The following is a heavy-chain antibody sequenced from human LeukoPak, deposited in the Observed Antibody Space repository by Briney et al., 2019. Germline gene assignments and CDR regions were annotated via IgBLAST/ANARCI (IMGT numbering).Heavy chain of an antibody. Sequence: GGSLRLSCAVSGLTFSIYGMHWVRQAPGKGLEWVTFIRDDGSSEHYADSVKGRFTISRDNAKNSLYLQMNSLRAEDTAVYYCARRYFDYWGQGTLVTVSS. CDR3: ARRYFDY. V-gene: IGHV3-30*02. D-gene: IGHD1-14*01. J-gene: IGHJ4*02. CDR1: GLTFSIYG. CDR2: IRDDGSSE.